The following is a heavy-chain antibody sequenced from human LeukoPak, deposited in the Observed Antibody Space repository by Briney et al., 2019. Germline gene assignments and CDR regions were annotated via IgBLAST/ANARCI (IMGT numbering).Heavy chain of an antibody. CDR3: AKAVGVGSVSPFDY. CDR1: GFTFSSYA. CDR2: ISGSGGST. V-gene: IGHV3-23*01. J-gene: IGHJ4*02. Sequence: GGSLRLSCAASGFTFSSYAMSWVRQAPGKGLEWVSAISGSGGSTYYADSVKGRFTISRDKSKNTLYLQMNSLRAEDTAVYYCAKAVGVGSVSPFDYWGQGTLVPVSS. D-gene: IGHD1-26*01.